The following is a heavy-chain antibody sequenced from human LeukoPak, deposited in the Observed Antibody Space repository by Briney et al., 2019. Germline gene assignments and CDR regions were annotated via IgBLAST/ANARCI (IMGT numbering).Heavy chain of an antibody. CDR2: IYYSGST. D-gene: IGHD5-18*01. CDR1: GGSISSYY. Sequence: NPSETLSLTCTVSGGSISSYYWSWIRQPPGKGLEWIGYIYYSGSTNYNPSLKSRVTISVDTSKSQFSLKLSSVTAADTAVYYCARVVYSYGYYYYMDVWGKGTTVTVSS. J-gene: IGHJ6*03. V-gene: IGHV4-59*01. CDR3: ARVVYSYGYYYYMDV.